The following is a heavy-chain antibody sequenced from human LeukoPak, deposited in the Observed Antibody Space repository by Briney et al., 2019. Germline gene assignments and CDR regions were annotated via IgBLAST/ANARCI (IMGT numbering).Heavy chain of an antibody. CDR3: AKDIYYDSKVAAFDI. J-gene: IGHJ3*02. CDR2: IKSKTDGGTT. CDR1: GFTFSNAW. D-gene: IGHD3-22*01. Sequence: GGSLRLSCAASGFTFSNAWMSWVRQAPGKGLEWLGRIKSKTDGGTTDYAAPVKGRFTISRDDSKNTLYLQMNSLRAEDTALYYCAKDIYYDSKVAAFDIWGQGTMVTVSS. V-gene: IGHV3-15*05.